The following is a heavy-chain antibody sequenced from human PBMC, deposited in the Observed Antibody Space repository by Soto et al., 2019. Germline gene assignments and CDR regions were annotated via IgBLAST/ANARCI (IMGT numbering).Heavy chain of an antibody. CDR3: ARNGPPAASYYYYGMDV. CDR2: IYPGDSDT. J-gene: IGHJ6*02. Sequence: PGESLKISCKGSGYSFTSYWIGWVRQMPGKGLEWMGIIYPGDSDTRYSPSFQGQVTISADKSISTAYLQWSSLKASDTAMYYCARNGPPAASYYYYGMDVWGQGTTVTVSS. D-gene: IGHD2-2*01. V-gene: IGHV5-51*01. CDR1: GYSFTSYW.